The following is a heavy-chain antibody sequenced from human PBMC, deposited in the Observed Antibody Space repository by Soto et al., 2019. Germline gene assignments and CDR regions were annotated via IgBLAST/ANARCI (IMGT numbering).Heavy chain of an antibody. CDR2: IYFTGST. Sequence: SETLSLTCTVSGGAVSSGTYYWSWIRQPPGKGLERIGHIYFTGSTNYNPSLKSRVTMSLDTSRNQFSLKLSSVTAADTAVYYCTRGPPRVQWFDPWGRGTLVTVSS. V-gene: IGHV4-61*01. CDR1: GGAVSSGTYY. J-gene: IGHJ5*02. CDR3: TRGPPRVQWFDP.